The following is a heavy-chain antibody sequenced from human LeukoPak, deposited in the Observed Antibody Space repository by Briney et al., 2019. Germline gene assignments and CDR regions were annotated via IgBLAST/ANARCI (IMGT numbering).Heavy chain of an antibody. CDR1: GITFSNYA. CDR2: ISANGDTT. J-gene: IGHJ4*02. D-gene: IGHD4-11*01. CDR3: AKDSSTSYYSTHSEYFDY. V-gene: IGHV3-23*01. Sequence: HSGGSLRLSCAASGITFSNYAMGWVRQAPGKRLEWISAISANGDTTHYADSVKGRFTISRDNSKNTLYLQMNGLRAEDTAVYYCAKDSSTSYYSTHSEYFDYWGQGTLVTVSS.